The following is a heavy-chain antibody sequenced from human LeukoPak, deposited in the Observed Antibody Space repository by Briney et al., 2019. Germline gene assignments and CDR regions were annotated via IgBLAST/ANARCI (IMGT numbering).Heavy chain of an antibody. J-gene: IGHJ4*02. Sequence: PGGSLRLSCTASGFTFSTYWMSWVRQAPGKGLEWVANTREDGSEKYYVDSVKGRSTISRDNAKNSLYLQMNSLRAEDTAVYYCASRKSSSSKGGDYWGQGTLVTVSS. D-gene: IGHD6-13*01. CDR2: TREDGSEK. CDR1: GFTFSTYW. V-gene: IGHV3-7*01. CDR3: ASRKSSSSKGGDY.